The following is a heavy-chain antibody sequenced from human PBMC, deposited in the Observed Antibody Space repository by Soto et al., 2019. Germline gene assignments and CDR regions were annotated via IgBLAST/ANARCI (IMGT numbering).Heavy chain of an antibody. CDR1: GFTFSSYS. CDR3: ARELIAAAGTGWFDP. D-gene: IGHD6-13*01. J-gene: IGHJ5*02. Sequence: EVQLVESGGGLVKPGGSLRLSCAASGFTFSSYSMNWVRQAPGKGLEWVSSISSSSSYIYYADSVKGRFTISRDTADNSLYLQLNSLRAEDTAVYYCARELIAAAGTGWFDPWGQGTLVTVSS. CDR2: ISSSSSYI. V-gene: IGHV3-21*01.